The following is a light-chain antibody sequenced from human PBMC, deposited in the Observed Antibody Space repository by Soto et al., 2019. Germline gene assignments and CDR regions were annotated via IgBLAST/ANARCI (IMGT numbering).Light chain of an antibody. Sequence: DIQMTQSPSTLSASVGDRVTITCRASQSISSWLAWYQQKPGKAPKLLIYDASTLQSGVPSRFRGAESGTEFTLTISSLQSEDFAVYYCQQYINLWTFGQGTKVDIK. V-gene: IGKV1-5*01. J-gene: IGKJ1*01. CDR3: QQYINLWT. CDR1: QSISSW. CDR2: DAS.